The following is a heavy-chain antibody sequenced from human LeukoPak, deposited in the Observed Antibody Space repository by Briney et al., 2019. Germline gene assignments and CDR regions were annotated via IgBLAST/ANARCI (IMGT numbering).Heavy chain of an antibody. J-gene: IGHJ4*02. CDR3: ASASLSGSLLPRDY. CDR2: ISYDGSNK. V-gene: IGHV3-30*12. D-gene: IGHD1-26*01. CDR1: GFTFSSNG. Sequence: GGSLRLSCAASGFTFSSNGMDWVRQAPGKGLEWVAVISYDGSNKYYTDSLKGRFTISRDNAKNSLYLQMNSLRAEDTAVYYCASASLSGSLLPRDYWGQGTLVTVSA.